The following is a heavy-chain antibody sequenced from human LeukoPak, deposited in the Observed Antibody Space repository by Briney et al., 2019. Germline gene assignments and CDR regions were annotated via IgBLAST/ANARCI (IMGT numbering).Heavy chain of an antibody. Sequence: ASVKVSCKASGYTFTSYYMHWVRQAPGQGLEWMGLINPSGGSTSYAQKFQGRVTMTRDTSTSTVYMELSSLRSEDTAVYYCAKEGTRSHSQWAFDFWGQGTMVTVSS. CDR2: INPSGGST. V-gene: IGHV1-46*01. D-gene: IGHD6-19*01. CDR3: AKEGTRSHSQWAFDF. CDR1: GYTFTSYY. J-gene: IGHJ3*01.